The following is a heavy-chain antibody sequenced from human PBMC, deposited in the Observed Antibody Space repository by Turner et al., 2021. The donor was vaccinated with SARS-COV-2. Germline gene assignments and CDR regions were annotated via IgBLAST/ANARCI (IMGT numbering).Heavy chain of an antibody. J-gene: IGHJ4*02. CDR1: GFTFSSYN. D-gene: IGHD3-22*01. V-gene: IGHV3-21*01. Sequence: RLSCAASGFTFSSYNMNWVSQAPGKGLEWVSSSSSSSSYIYYADSVKGRFTISRDNAKNSLYLQMNSLRAEDTAVYYCARDIAAYYYDSSGYPDWGQGTLVTVSS. CDR3: ARDIAAYYYDSSGYPD. CDR2: SSSSSSYI.